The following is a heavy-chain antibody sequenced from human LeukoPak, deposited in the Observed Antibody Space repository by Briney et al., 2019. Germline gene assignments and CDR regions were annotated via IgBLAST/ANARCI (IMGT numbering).Heavy chain of an antibody. CDR3: ARGPGAAIPGYFDY. D-gene: IGHD2-2*02. J-gene: IGHJ4*02. CDR1: GFTFSNYE. V-gene: IGHV3-7*05. CDR2: IKQDGSEK. Sequence: PGGSLRLSCAASGFTFSNYEMNWVRQAPGKGLEWVANIKQDGSEKYYVDSVKGRFTVSRDNSKNTLYLQMTNLRAEDTAVYYCARGPGAAIPGYFDYWGQGTLVTVSS.